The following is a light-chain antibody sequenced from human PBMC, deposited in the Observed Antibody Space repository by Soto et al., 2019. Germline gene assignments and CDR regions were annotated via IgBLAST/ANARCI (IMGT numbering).Light chain of an antibody. Sequence: QSALTQPASVSGSPGQSITISCTGTSSDVGDSNYVSWYQQHPGKAPKLIIYDVSDRPSGVSTRFSGSKSGNRASLTISGLQADDEADYYCSSYTSGNTAVVFGGGTKVTVL. CDR3: SSYTSGNTAVV. J-gene: IGLJ2*01. CDR1: SSDVGDSNY. V-gene: IGLV2-14*01. CDR2: DVS.